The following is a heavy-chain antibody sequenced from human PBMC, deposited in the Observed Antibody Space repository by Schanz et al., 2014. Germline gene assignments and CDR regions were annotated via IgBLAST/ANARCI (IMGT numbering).Heavy chain of an antibody. Sequence: QVQLVESGGGVVQPGRSLRLSCAASGFTFSDYAMHWVRQAPGKGLEWVAVISYDGNNKYYADSVKGRFTISRDNSKNTLYLQMNSLRAEDTAVYYCAKGQLLSYYFGNWGQGTLVTVSS. D-gene: IGHD2-21*01. CDR1: GFTFSDYA. J-gene: IGHJ4*02. V-gene: IGHV3-30*04. CDR2: ISYDGNNK. CDR3: AKGQLLSYYFGN.